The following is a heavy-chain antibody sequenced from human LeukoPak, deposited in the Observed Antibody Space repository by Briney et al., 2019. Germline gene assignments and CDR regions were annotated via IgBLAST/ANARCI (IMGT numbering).Heavy chain of an antibody. Sequence: GGSLRLSCAASGFTFSSYSMNWVRQAPGKGLEWVSSISSSSSYIYYADSVKGRFTISRGNAKNSLYLQMNILRAEDTAVYYFARGEWTDAFDIWGQGTMVTVSS. CDR3: ARGEWTDAFDI. V-gene: IGHV3-21*01. CDR2: ISSSSSYI. D-gene: IGHD3-16*01. CDR1: GFTFSSYS. J-gene: IGHJ3*02.